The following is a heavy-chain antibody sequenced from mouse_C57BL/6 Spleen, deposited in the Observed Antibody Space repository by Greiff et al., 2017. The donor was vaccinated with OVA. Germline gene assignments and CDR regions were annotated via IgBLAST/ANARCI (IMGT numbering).Heavy chain of an antibody. CDR1: GYTFTSYW. J-gene: IGHJ2*01. V-gene: IGHV1-50*01. CDR2: IDPSDSYT. CDR3: ARGDYYGSSPYFDY. D-gene: IGHD1-1*01. Sequence: VQLVESGAELVKPGASVKLSCKASGYTFTSYWMQWVKQRPGQGLEWIGEIDPSDSYTNYNQKFKGKATLTVDTSSSTAYMQLSSLTSEDSAVYYCARGDYYGSSPYFDYWGQGTTLTVSS.